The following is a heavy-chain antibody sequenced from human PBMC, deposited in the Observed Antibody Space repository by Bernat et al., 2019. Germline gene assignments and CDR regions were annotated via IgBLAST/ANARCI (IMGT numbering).Heavy chain of an antibody. CDR3: ARDFGLQSDYYYMDV. J-gene: IGHJ6*03. Sequence: QVQLVQSGAEVKKPGASVKVSCKASGYTFTGYYMHWVRQAPGQGLEWMGWINPTSGSTDYAQKFQGRVTMTRDTSTSTVYMELSSLRSEDTAVYYCARDFGLQSDYYYMDVWGKGTTVTVSS. D-gene: IGHD3/OR15-3a*01. CDR2: INPTSGST. CDR1: GYTFTGYY. V-gene: IGHV1-46*01.